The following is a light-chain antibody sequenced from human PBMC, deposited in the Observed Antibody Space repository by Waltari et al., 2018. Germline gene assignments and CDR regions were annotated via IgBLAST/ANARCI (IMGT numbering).Light chain of an antibody. V-gene: IGKV3-20*01. J-gene: IGKJ1*01. CDR3: QHYVTLPVT. CDR1: QRVGRS. CDR2: GAS. Sequence: EIVLTQSPGTLSLSPGDGATLSCRTSQRVGRSLAWYQQKRGQAPRLLIYGASSRATGIPDRFSGSGSGTDFSLTISRLEPEDFAVYYCQHYVTLPVTFGQGTKVEIK.